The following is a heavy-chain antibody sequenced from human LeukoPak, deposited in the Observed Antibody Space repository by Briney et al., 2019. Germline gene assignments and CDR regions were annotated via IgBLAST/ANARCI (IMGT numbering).Heavy chain of an antibody. V-gene: IGHV1-2*02. CDR3: ARDPDAYYYYMDV. D-gene: IGHD1-14*01. CDR1: GYTFTGYY. CDR2: INPNSGGT. J-gene: IGHJ6*03. Sequence: GASVKVSCKASGYTFTGYYMHWVRQAPGQGLEWMGWINPNSGGTNYAQKFQGRVTMTRDTSISTAYMELSRLRSDDTAVYYCARDPDAYYYYMDVWGKGTTVTVSS.